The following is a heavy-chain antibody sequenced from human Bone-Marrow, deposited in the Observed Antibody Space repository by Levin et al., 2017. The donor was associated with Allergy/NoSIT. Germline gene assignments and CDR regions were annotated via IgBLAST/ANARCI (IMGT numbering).Heavy chain of an antibody. V-gene: IGHV4-30-4*01. CDR3: ARDRDYYDSSGYDIVYYGMDV. CDR2: IYSSGNT. Sequence: SQTLSLTCTVSGASISSNDYYWSWIRQPPGKGLEWIGYIYSSGNTHYNPSLKIRVTMSLHASQNLISLKLHSVTAAETAVYYCARDRDYYDSSGYDIVYYGMDVWGQGTTVTVSS. J-gene: IGHJ6*02. D-gene: IGHD3-22*01. CDR1: GASISSNDYY.